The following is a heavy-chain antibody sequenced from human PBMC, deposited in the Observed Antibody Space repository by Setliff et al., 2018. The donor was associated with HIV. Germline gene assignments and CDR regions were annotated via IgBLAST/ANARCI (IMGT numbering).Heavy chain of an antibody. Sequence: PSETLSLTCAVYGGSFSGYYWSWIRQPPGKGLEWLGTIYFTGSAYYNPSLKSRVTISVDTSKNQFSLKLSSVTAADTAVYYCLRETGVNVAADGRGYHTFDFWGRGTMVTVSS. V-gene: IGHV4-34*01. D-gene: IGHD2-8*02. CDR2: IYFTGSA. CDR1: GGSFSGYY. J-gene: IGHJ3*01. CDR3: LRETGVNVAADGRGYHTFDF.